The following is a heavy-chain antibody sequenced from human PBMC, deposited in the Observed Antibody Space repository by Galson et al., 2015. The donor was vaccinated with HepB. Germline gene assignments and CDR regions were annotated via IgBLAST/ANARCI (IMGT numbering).Heavy chain of an antibody. D-gene: IGHD2-2*01. CDR2: IRSRTNGYAT. CDR1: GFAFSGSG. J-gene: IGHJ4*02. V-gene: IGHV3-73*01. Sequence: SLRLSCAASGFAFSGSGMHWVRQASGKGLEWVGRIRSRTNGYATAYAASVKGRFTVSRDDSKNTAYLQMNSLKTEDTAVYYCTRLDEIPGIASYDYWGQGTLVTVSS. CDR3: TRLDEIPGIASYDY.